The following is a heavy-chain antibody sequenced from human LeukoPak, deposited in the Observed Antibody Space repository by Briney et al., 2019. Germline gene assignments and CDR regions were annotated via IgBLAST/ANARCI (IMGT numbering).Heavy chain of an antibody. Sequence: WASVKVSCKASGYTFTSYYMHWVRQAPGQGLEWMGIINPSGGSTSYAQKFQGRVTMTRDTSTSTVYMELSSLRSEDTAVYYCARDGSGSYSSDYYFDYWGQGTLVTVSS. CDR2: INPSGGST. V-gene: IGHV1-46*01. CDR1: GYTFTSYY. J-gene: IGHJ4*02. CDR3: ARDGSGSYSSDYYFDY. D-gene: IGHD1-26*01.